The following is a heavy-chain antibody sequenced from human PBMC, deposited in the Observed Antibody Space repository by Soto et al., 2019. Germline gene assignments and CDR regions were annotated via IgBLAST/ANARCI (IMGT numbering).Heavy chain of an antibody. CDR3: ASSEAARPPYFDY. Sequence: PSETLSLTCAVYGGSFSGYYWSWIRQPPGKGLEWIGEINHSGSTNYNPSLKSRVTISVDTSKNQLSLKLSSVTAADTAVYYCASSEAARPPYFDYWGQGTLVTVSS. CDR2: INHSGST. J-gene: IGHJ4*02. CDR1: GGSFSGYY. D-gene: IGHD2-2*01. V-gene: IGHV4-34*01.